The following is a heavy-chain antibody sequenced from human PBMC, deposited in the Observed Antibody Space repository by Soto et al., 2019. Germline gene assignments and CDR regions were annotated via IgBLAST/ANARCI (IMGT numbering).Heavy chain of an antibody. J-gene: IGHJ4*02. CDR1: GFTFSSYG. Sequence: GGSLRLSCAASGFTFSSYGMHWVRQAPGKGLEWVAVISYDGSNKYYPDSVKGRFTISRDNSKNTLYLQMNSLRAEDTAVYYCAKEYSRTTVTPDFDYWGQGTLVTVSS. D-gene: IGHD4-4*01. V-gene: IGHV3-30*18. CDR2: ISYDGSNK. CDR3: AKEYSRTTVTPDFDY.